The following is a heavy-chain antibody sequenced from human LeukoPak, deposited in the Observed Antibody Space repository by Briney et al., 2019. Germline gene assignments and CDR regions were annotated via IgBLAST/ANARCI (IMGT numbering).Heavy chain of an antibody. CDR3: ARKENILTGYYDH. CDR1: GFTFHFYS. V-gene: IGHV3-48*04. J-gene: IGHJ5*02. Sequence: GGSLRLSCAASGFTFHFYSMTWVRQAPGKGLEWVSYISSRSSTIYYTDSVKGRFTISRDNAWNSLYLQMNSLRAEDTAVYYCARKENILTGYYDHWGQGTLVTVSS. CDR2: ISSRSSTI. D-gene: IGHD3-9*01.